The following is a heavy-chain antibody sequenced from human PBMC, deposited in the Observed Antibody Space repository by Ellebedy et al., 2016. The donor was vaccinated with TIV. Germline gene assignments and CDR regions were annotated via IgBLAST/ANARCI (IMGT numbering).Heavy chain of an antibody. D-gene: IGHD6-19*01. CDR2: INPDGSGT. J-gene: IGHJ5*02. CDR1: GFTFSNYY. V-gene: IGHV3-74*01. Sequence: PGGSLRLSCAASGFTFSNYYMHWVRHAPGTGLVWVTTINPDGSGTSYADSVKGRFTIPRDKAKNTVNLQMNSLTVEDTAMYYCARASAAVGKSKDNWFGPWGQGILVTVSS. CDR3: ARASAAVGKSKDNWFGP.